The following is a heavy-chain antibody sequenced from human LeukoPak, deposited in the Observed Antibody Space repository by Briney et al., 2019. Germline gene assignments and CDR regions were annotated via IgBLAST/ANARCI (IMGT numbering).Heavy chain of an antibody. CDR1: GGSVSSSNYY. CDR2: IYYSGST. D-gene: IGHD3-22*01. V-gene: IGHV4-39*01. Sequence: SETLSLTCTVSGGSVSSSNYYWGWIRQPPGKGLEWIGSIYYSGSTYYNPSLKSRVTISVDTSKNQFSLKLSSVTAADTAVYYCRVGSSGYVGWYFDLWGRGTLVTVSS. CDR3: RVGSSGYVGWYFDL. J-gene: IGHJ2*01.